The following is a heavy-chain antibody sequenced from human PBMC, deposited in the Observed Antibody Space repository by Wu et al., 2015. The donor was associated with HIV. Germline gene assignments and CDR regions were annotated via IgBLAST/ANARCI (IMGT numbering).Heavy chain of an antibody. CDR2: IIPIFGTA. CDR1: GGTFSSYA. D-gene: IGHD2-8*01. J-gene: IGHJ1*01. V-gene: IGHV1-69*12. CDR3: ARSRQGFGYVDFTWVLGPVGTDRIRHGYVVRSARPFTPPSLPFSRRTYF. Sequence: QVQLVQSGAEVKKPGSSVKVSCKASGGTFSSYAISWVRQAPGQGLEWMGGIIPIFGTANYAQKFQGRVTITADESTSTAYMELSSLRSEDTAVYYCARSRQGFGYVDFTWVLGPVGTDRIRHGYVVRSARPFTPPSLPFSRRTYF.